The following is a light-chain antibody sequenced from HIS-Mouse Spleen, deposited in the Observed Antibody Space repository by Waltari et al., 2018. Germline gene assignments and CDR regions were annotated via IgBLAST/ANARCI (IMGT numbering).Light chain of an antibody. Sequence: EIVLTQSPGTLSLSPGERATLPCRASQSVSSSYLAWYQQKPGQAPRLPIYGASSRATGIPDRFSGSGSGTDFTLTISRLEPEDFAVYYCQQYGSSPPVTFGGGTKVEIK. CDR3: QQYGSSPPVT. CDR1: QSVSSSY. CDR2: GAS. V-gene: IGKV3-20*01. J-gene: IGKJ4*01.